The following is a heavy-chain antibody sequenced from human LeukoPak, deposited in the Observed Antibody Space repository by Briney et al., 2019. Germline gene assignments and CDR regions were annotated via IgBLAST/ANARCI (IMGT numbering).Heavy chain of an antibody. CDR1: GGSISSYY. J-gene: IGHJ4*02. D-gene: IGHD2-2*01. Sequence: SETLSLTCTVSGGSISSYYWSWIRQPPGKGLEWIGYIYYSGSTYYNPSLKSRVTISVDTSKNQFSLKLSSVTAADTAVYYCARHLSSTSPFGYWGQGTLVTVSS. CDR2: IYYSGST. CDR3: ARHLSSTSPFGY. V-gene: IGHV4-59*08.